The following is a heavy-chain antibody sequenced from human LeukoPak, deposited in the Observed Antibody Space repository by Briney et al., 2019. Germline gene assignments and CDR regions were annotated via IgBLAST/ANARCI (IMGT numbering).Heavy chain of an antibody. D-gene: IGHD6-19*01. CDR1: GGSISSNY. CDR3: ARQGYKSGWYPTFDF. Sequence: SETLSLTCTVSGGSISSNYWSWIRQPPGKGLEWIGYIHYSGSTNYNPSLKSRVTISVDKSKNQFSLKLSSVTAADTAVYYCARQGYKSGWYPTFDFWGPGTQVIVSS. V-gene: IGHV4-59*08. CDR2: IHYSGST. J-gene: IGHJ4*02.